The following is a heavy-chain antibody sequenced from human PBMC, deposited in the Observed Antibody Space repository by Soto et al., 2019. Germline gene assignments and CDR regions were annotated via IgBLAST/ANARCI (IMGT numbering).Heavy chain of an antibody. V-gene: IGHV4-59*07. CDR3: ARKTGYSSGWYVRGNNWFDP. Sequence: PSHTLSLTCNCSSGTISRYSGNGIRQPPGEALEWIGCIYYSGSTNYNPSLKSRVTISVDTSKNHFSLKLSSVTAADTAVYYCARKTGYSSGWYVRGNNWFDPWGQGTLVTVSS. CDR2: IYYSGST. CDR1: SGTISRYS. J-gene: IGHJ5*02. D-gene: IGHD6-19*01.